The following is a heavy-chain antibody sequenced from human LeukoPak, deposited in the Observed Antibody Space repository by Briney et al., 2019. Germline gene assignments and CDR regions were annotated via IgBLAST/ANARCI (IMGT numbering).Heavy chain of an antibody. CDR3: AREGYYDSSGYFY. V-gene: IGHV3-48*01. J-gene: IGHJ4*02. CDR1: GFTFSSYS. CDR2: ISSSSSTI. D-gene: IGHD3-22*01. Sequence: SGGSLRLSCAASGFTFSSYSMNWVRQAPGKGLEWVSYISSSSSTIYYADSVKGRFTISRDNAKNSLYLQMNSLRAEDTAVYYCAREGYYDSSGYFYWGQGTLVTVSS.